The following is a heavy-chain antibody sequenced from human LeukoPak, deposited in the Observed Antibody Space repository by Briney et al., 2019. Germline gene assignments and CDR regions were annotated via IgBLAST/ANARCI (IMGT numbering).Heavy chain of an antibody. CDR3: ARDSIMSTVTTDY. D-gene: IGHD4-11*01. Sequence: PGGSLRLSPAASRFTVSSNYMSWVPQAPGKGLEWGSVIYSGGSTYYADSVKGRFTISRDNSKNTLYLQMNSLRAEDTAVYYCARDSIMSTVTTDYWGQGTRVTVSS. J-gene: IGHJ4*02. V-gene: IGHV3-53*01. CDR2: IYSGGST. CDR1: RFTVSSNY.